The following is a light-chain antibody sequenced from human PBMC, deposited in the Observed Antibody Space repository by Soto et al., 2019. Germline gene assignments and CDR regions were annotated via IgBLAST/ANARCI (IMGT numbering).Light chain of an antibody. CDR3: QQSYSTPLT. CDR2: AAS. Sequence: DIQMTQSPSSLSASVGDRVTITCRASQSISSYLNWYQQKPGKAPKLLIYAASSLQSWVPSRFSGSGSGTDFTLTISSLQPEDFATYYCQQSYSTPLTLGGGTKVEIK. J-gene: IGKJ4*01. V-gene: IGKV1-39*01. CDR1: QSISSY.